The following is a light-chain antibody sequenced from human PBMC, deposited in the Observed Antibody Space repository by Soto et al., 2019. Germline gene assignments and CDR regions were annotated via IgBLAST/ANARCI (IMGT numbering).Light chain of an antibody. CDR1: QSVNSN. V-gene: IGKV3-15*01. CDR2: GAS. CDR3: QQYDAWPPVT. J-gene: IGKJ1*01. Sequence: EIGMTQSPATLSVSPGERGTLSCRASQSVNSNLAWYQQKPGQAPRLLIYGASTRAAGIPARFSGSGSGTEFTLTISSLQSEDLAVYYCQQYDAWPPVTFGQGTKVEIK.